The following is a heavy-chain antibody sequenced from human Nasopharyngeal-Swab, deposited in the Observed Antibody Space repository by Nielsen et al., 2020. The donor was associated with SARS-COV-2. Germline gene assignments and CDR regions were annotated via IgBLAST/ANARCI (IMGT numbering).Heavy chain of an antibody. Sequence: SLKISCAASGFTFDDYAMHWVRQAPGKGLEWVSGISWNSGSIGYADSVKGRFTISRDNAKNSLYLQMNGLRAEDTALYYCAKGLRLGEPFDYWGQGTLVTVSS. CDR3: AKGLRLGEPFDY. J-gene: IGHJ4*02. V-gene: IGHV3-9*01. CDR2: ISWNSGSI. CDR1: GFTFDDYA. D-gene: IGHD3-16*01.